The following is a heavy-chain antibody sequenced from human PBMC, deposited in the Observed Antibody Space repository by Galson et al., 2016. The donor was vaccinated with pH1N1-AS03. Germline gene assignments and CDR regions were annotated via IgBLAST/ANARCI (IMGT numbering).Heavy chain of an antibody. D-gene: IGHD6-19*01. CDR3: ARLNSGWHKLEY. CDR2: IDPDDSDT. Sequence: QSGAEVKKPGESLKISCQGSGYNFMDYWIGWVRQMPGKGLEWMGIIDPDDSDTRYSPSFQGQVTISADMSTSTVYLQWRGLKASNTAVYYCARLNSGWHKLEYWGQGTLVIVSS. V-gene: IGHV5-51*01. J-gene: IGHJ4*02. CDR1: GYNFMDYW.